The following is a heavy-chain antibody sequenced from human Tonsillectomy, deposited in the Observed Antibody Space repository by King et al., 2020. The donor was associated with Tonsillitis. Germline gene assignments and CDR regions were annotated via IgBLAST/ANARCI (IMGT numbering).Heavy chain of an antibody. CDR2: IYPSGST. CDR1: GGSISSNSYY. J-gene: IGHJ4*02. CDR3: ARDTGARYFDY. Sequence: QLQESGPGLVKPSQTLSLTCTVSGGSISSNSYYWSWFRQPAGKGLEWIGRIYPSGSTNYNPSLKSRVTISVDTSKNQFSLGLSSVTAADTAIYYCARDTGARYFDYWGQGTLVTVSS. V-gene: IGHV4-61*02. D-gene: IGHD1-26*01.